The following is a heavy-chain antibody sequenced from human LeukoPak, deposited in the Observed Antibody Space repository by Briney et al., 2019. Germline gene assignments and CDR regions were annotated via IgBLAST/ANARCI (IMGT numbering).Heavy chain of an antibody. CDR2: ISDSGGST. Sequence: PGRSLRLSCAASGFTFSSYAMHWVRQAPGKGLDYVSAISDSGGSTYYADSVKGRFTISRDNSKNTLYLQMSSLRAEDTAVYFCVRGYSFGPYGMDVWGQGTTVTVSS. J-gene: IGHJ6*02. V-gene: IGHV3-64D*09. D-gene: IGHD2-15*01. CDR3: VRGYSFGPYGMDV. CDR1: GFTFSSYA.